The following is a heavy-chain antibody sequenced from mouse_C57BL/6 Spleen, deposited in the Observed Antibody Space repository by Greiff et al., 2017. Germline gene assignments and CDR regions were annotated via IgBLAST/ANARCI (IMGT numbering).Heavy chain of an antibody. D-gene: IGHD2-3*01. CDR3: ARDQGGYYDDDY. CDR2: ISYDGSN. J-gene: IGHJ2*01. Sequence: VQLQQSGPGLVKPSQSLSLTCSVTGYSITSGYYWNWIRQFPGNKLEWMGYISYDGSNNYNPSLKNRISITRDTSKNQFFLKLNSVTTEDTATYYCARDQGGYYDDDYWGQGTTLTVSS. CDR1: GYSITSGYY. V-gene: IGHV3-6*01.